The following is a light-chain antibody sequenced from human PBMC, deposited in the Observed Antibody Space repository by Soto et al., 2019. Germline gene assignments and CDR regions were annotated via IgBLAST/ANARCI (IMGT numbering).Light chain of an antibody. CDR2: GTS. CDR1: QSVRST. J-gene: IGKJ1*01. Sequence: EIVMTQSPATLSVSPGERATLSCRASQSVRSTVAWYQQKPGQAPRLLIYGTSTRATGIPARFSGSGSGTEFTLTISSLQSEDFALYYCQQYNDWPTTFGQGTKVDIK. CDR3: QQYNDWPTT. V-gene: IGKV3-15*01.